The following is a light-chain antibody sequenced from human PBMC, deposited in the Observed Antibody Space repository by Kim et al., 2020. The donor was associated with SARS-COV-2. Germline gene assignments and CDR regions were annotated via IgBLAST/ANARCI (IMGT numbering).Light chain of an antibody. J-gene: IGKJ2*01. CDR2: AAS. V-gene: IGKV3-15*01. Sequence: SVSPGERATLSFRASQSVSSKLAWYQQKPGQAPRFLIYAASTRATGIPARFSGSGSGTEFTLTISSLQSEDFAVYYCQQYNNWPYTFGQGTKLEI. CDR3: QQYNNWPYT. CDR1: QSVSSK.